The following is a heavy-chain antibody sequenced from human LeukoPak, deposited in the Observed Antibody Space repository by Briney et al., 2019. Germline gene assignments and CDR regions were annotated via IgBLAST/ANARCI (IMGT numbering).Heavy chain of an antibody. D-gene: IGHD3-16*01. V-gene: IGHV3-30*03. CDR2: ISYDGSNK. CDR3: ARPRGPADAFDI. Sequence: GGSLRLSCAASGFTFSSYGMHWVRQAPGKGLEWVAVISYDGSNKYYADSVKGRSTISRDNSKNTLYLQMNSLRAEDTAVYYCARPRGPADAFDIWGQGTMVTVSS. CDR1: GFTFSSYG. J-gene: IGHJ3*02.